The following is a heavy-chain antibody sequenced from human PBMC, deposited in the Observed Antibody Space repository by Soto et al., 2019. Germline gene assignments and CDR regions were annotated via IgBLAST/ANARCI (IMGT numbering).Heavy chain of an antibody. J-gene: IGHJ4*02. CDR1: GFTFDDYA. V-gene: IGHV3-9*01. Sequence: EVQLVESGGGLVQPGRSLRLSCAASGFTFDDYAMHWVRQAPGKGLEWVSGISWNSGSIGYADSVKGRFTISRDNAKNSLYLHMNSLRAEDTALYYCAKDAPLYGDYVGRQIDYWGQGTLVTVSS. CDR2: ISWNSGSI. CDR3: AKDAPLYGDYVGRQIDY. D-gene: IGHD4-17*01.